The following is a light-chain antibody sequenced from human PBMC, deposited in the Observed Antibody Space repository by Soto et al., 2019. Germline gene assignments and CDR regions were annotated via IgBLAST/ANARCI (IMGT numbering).Light chain of an antibody. CDR2: GAS. Sequence: DIQMTQSPSTLSASVGDRVTITCRTGQTINNYLNWYQQKPGKAPKCLIYGASSLQSGVSSRFSGRGFGTDFTLTITNLQPEDFATYFCQQSYDSPPTFGPGTKVGI. V-gene: IGKV1-39*01. CDR3: QQSYDSPPT. CDR1: QTINNY. J-gene: IGKJ3*01.